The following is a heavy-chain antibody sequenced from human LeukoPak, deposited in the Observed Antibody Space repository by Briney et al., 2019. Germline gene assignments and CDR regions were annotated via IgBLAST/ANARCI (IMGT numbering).Heavy chain of an antibody. CDR3: AKGALYNVLTGPRFDY. CDR1: GFTFSTSA. V-gene: IGHV3-23*01. Sequence: PGGPLRLSCAASGFTFSTSAMNWVRQAPGKGLEWVSSISASGSATYYADSVTGRFTISRDNSKNTLYLQMNSLRAEDTAVYYCAKGALYNVLTGPRFDYWGQGTLVTVSS. J-gene: IGHJ4*02. CDR2: ISASGSAT. D-gene: IGHD3-9*01.